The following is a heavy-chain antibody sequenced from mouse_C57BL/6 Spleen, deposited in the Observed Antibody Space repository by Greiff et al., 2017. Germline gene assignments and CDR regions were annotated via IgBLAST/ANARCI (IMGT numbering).Heavy chain of an antibody. CDR2: IYPGSGST. D-gene: IGHD2-4*01. CDR3: ARLCIYYDYYGAFYAMDY. Sequence: QVQLQQPGAELVKPGASVKMSCKASGYTFTSYWITWVKQRPGQGLEWIGDIYPGSGSTNYNEKFKSKATLTVDTSSSTAYMQLSSLTSEDSAVYYCARLCIYYDYYGAFYAMDYWGQGTSVTVSS. V-gene: IGHV1-55*01. CDR1: GYTFTSYW. J-gene: IGHJ4*01.